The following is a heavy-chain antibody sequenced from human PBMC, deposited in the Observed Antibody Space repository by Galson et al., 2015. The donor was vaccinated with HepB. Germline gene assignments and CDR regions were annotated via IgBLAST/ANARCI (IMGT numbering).Heavy chain of an antibody. J-gene: IGHJ5*02. D-gene: IGHD3-3*01. V-gene: IGHV1-18*01. CDR3: ARDPYDFWSGYRKLYNWFDP. Sequence: SCKASGYTFTSYGISWARQAPGQGLEWMGWISAYNGNTNYAQKLQGRVTMTTDTSTSTAYMELRSLRSDDTAVYYYARDPYDFWSGYRKLYNWFDPWGQGTLVTVSS. CDR1: GYTFTSYG. CDR2: ISAYNGNT.